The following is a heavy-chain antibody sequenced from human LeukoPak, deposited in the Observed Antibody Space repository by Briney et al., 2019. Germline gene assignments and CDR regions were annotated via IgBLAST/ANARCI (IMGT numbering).Heavy chain of an antibody. Sequence: KPSETLSLTCTVSGGSISSSSYYWGWIRQPPGKGLEWIGSMYYRGSSYYNPSLKSRVTMSVDTSKNQFSLKLSSVTVADTAVYYCANAASYSVDYWGQGTLVTVYS. CDR3: ANAASYSVDY. CDR1: GGSISSSSYY. CDR2: MYYRGSS. D-gene: IGHD1-26*01. J-gene: IGHJ4*02. V-gene: IGHV4-39*01.